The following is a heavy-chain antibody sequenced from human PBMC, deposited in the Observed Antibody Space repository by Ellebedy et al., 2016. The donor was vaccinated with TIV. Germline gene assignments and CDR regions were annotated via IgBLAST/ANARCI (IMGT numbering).Heavy chain of an antibody. Sequence: MPSEILSLTCSVSGDSISNYYWSWIRQPPGKGLEWLGHIYHSGSTNYNPSLKSRVTMSVDTSKNQFSLKLSSVTAADTAVYYCARRTVTTGDFDSWGQGTLVTVSS. CDR1: GDSISNYY. CDR3: ARRTVTTGDFDS. J-gene: IGHJ4*02. V-gene: IGHV4-59*08. CDR2: IYHSGST. D-gene: IGHD4-17*01.